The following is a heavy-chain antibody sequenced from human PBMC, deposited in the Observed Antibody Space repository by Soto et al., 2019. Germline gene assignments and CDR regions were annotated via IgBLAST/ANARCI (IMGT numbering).Heavy chain of an antibody. V-gene: IGHV1-69*12. CDR1: GGTFSSYA. J-gene: IGHJ2*01. CDR2: IIPIFGTV. Sequence: QVQLVQSGAEVKKPGSSVKVSCKASGGTFSSYAISWVRQAPGQGLEWMGGIIPIFGTVNYAQKVQGRVTITADESTITAYMELSSLRSEDTAVYYCARGNHRWLQLWYFDLWGRGTLVTVSS. CDR3: ARGNHRWLQLWYFDL. D-gene: IGHD5-12*01.